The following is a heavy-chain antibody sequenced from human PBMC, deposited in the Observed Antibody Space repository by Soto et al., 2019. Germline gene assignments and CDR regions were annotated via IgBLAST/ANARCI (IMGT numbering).Heavy chain of an antibody. V-gene: IGHV4-34*01. CDR1: GGSCTNYY. CDR2: INHIGNT. J-gene: IGHJ4*02. Sequence: QVQLQQWGAGLLKPSETLSLTCAVYGGSCTNYYWSWIRQPPGKGLEWIGEINHIGNTNYNPSLKSRVTLAVDTSKTQISLKVNSLTAADTAVYFCASSPCFRLWGQGTLVIVSS. D-gene: IGHD2-21*01. CDR3: ASSPCFRL.